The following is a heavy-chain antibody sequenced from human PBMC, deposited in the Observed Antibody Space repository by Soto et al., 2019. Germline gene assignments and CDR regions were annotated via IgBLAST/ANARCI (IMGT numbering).Heavy chain of an antibody. CDR2: IRSKANSYAT. CDR3: TGVLEWSSGRRWGFDP. Sequence: EVQLVESGGGLVQPGGSLKLSCAASGFTFSGSAMHWVRQASGKGLEWVGRIRSKANSYATAYAASVKGRFTISRDDSKNTAYLQMNSLKTEDTAVYYCTGVLEWSSGRRWGFDPWGQGTLGTVSS. V-gene: IGHV3-73*02. D-gene: IGHD3-3*01. J-gene: IGHJ5*02. CDR1: GFTFSGSA.